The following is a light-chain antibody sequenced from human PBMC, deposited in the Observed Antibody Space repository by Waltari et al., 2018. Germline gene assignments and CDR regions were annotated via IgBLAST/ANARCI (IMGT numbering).Light chain of an antibody. CDR3: QHYVRLPAT. CDR2: GAS. Sequence: DIFLTQSPGTLSLSPGEGATLSCRASQSVSRSLAWYQQKPGQAPKLLIYGASTRATGIPDRFTGSGSGTDFSLTISSLEPEDFAIYFCQHYVRLPATFGQGTKVEIK. CDR1: QSVSRS. J-gene: IGKJ1*01. V-gene: IGKV3-20*01.